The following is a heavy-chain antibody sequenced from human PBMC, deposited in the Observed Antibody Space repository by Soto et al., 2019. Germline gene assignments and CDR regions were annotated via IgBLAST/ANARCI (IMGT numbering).Heavy chain of an antibody. CDR1: GFRFTSYW. CDR3: SRVRSLSYLFRAIDF. CDR2: VYVDDSDT. J-gene: IGHJ4*01. Sequence: PGESLKIFFEDSGFRFTSYWIAWVRQMPGKGLEWMGIVYVDDSDTKYRLCCECQMTISAVTSLNNAYLQWTSLKASDTAMYYCSRVRSLSYLFRAIDFWGQGTQVTVSS. V-gene: IGHV5-51*01. D-gene: IGHD3-10*01.